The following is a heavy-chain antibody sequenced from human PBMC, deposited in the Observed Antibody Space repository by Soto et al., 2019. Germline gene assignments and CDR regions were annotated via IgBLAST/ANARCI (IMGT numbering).Heavy chain of an antibody. Sequence: ASVKVSCKASGYTFTGYYMHWVRQAPGQGLEWMGWINPNSGGTNYAQKFQGWVTMTRDTSISTAYMELSRLRSDDTAVYYCAREGSGGYAELVYWGQGTLVTVSS. J-gene: IGHJ4*02. V-gene: IGHV1-2*04. CDR3: AREGSGGYAELVY. CDR1: GYTFTGYY. D-gene: IGHD1-26*01. CDR2: INPNSGGT.